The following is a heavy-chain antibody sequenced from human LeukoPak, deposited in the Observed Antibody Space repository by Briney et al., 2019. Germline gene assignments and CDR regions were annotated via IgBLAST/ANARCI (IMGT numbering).Heavy chain of an antibody. V-gene: IGHV1-46*01. CDR3: ARVSRCSRYDSSGPFDY. J-gene: IGHJ4*02. CDR1: GYTFTSYY. CDR2: INPSGDST. D-gene: IGHD3-22*01. Sequence: GASVKVSCKASGYTFTSYYMHWVRQAPGQGLEWMGIINPSGDSTSYAQKFQGRVTITRDTSTSPVYMELSSLRSEDTAVYYCARVSRCSRYDSSGPFDYWGQGTLVTVSS.